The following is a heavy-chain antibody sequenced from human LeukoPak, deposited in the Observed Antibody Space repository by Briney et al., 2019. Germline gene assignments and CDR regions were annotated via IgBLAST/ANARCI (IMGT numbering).Heavy chain of an antibody. J-gene: IGHJ4*02. CDR1: GFTFSSYA. CDR2: ISGSGGST. D-gene: IGHD6-13*01. V-gene: IGHV3-23*01. CDR3: AKDTLYSSRRPSFFDY. Sequence: PGGSLRLSCAASGFTFSSYAMSWVRQAPGKGLEWVSAISGSGGSTYYADSVKGRFTISRDNSKNTLYLQMNSLRAEDTAVYYCAKDTLYSSRRPSFFDYWGQGTLVTVSS.